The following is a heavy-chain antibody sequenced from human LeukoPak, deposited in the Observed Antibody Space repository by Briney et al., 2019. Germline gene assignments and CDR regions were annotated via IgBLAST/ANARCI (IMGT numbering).Heavy chain of an antibody. Sequence: GGSLRLSCAASGFTFSDYAMHWVRQAPGKGLEWVAVISYDGSNKYYADSVKGRFTISRDNSKNTLYLQMNCLRAEDTAVYYCARAELLSLDYWGQGTLVTVSS. CDR3: ARAELLSLDY. J-gene: IGHJ4*02. V-gene: IGHV3-30*04. CDR2: ISYDGSNK. D-gene: IGHD2-21*02. CDR1: GFTFSDYA.